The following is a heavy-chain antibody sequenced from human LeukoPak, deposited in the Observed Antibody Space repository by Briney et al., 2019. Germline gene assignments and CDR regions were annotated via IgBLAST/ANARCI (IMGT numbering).Heavy chain of an antibody. Sequence: AGGSLRLSCAASGFTFSSYGMHWVRQAPGKGLEWVAVISYDGSNKYYADSVKGRFTISRDNSKNTLYLQMNSLRAEDTAVYYCARGRASPLSYYYDSSGITNNDAFDIWGQGTMVTVSS. J-gene: IGHJ3*02. D-gene: IGHD3-22*01. CDR3: ARGRASPLSYYYDSSGITNNDAFDI. CDR2: ISYDGSNK. CDR1: GFTFSSYG. V-gene: IGHV3-30*03.